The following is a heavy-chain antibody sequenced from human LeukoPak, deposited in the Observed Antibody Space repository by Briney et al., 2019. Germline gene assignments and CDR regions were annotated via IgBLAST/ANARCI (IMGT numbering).Heavy chain of an antibody. CDR1: GGSISSGGYY. CDR2: IYYSGST. J-gene: IGHJ4*02. D-gene: IGHD1-1*01. CDR3: ARGTPFDY. V-gene: IGHV4-31*03. Sequence: SQTLSLTCTVSGGSISSGGYYWSWIRQHPGKGLEWIGYIYYSGSTYYNPSLKSRLTISVDMSKNQFSLKVSSVTAADTAVYYCARGTPFDYWGQGTLVTVSS.